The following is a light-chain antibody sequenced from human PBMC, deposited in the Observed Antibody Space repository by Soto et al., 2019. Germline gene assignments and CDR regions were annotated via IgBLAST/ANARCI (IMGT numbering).Light chain of an antibody. CDR2: DAS. Sequence: DIQMTQSPSTLSASVGDRVTITCRASQSISSWLAWYQQKPGKAPKLLIYDASSLESGVPSRFSGSRSGTEFTLTVSSLQPDDFATYYCQQYNDSFPYTFGQGTRLEIK. CDR3: QQYNDSFPYT. CDR1: QSISSW. J-gene: IGKJ5*01. V-gene: IGKV1-5*01.